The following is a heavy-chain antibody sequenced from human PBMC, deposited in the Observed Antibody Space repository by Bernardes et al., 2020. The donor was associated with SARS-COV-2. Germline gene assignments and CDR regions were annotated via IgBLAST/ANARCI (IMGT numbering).Heavy chain of an antibody. V-gene: IGHV3-48*02. CDR1: GFTFSTYS. J-gene: IGHJ6*02. CDR2: ISSRSATI. Sequence: SLRLSCAASGFTFSTYSMNWVRQAPGKGLEWVSYISSRSATIYYADSVKGRFTISRDNAKNSLYLQMNSLRDEDTAVYHCARDRYYYASGRSHYYYYGMDVWGQGTTVTVSS. D-gene: IGHD3-10*01. CDR3: ARDRYYYASGRSHYYYYGMDV.